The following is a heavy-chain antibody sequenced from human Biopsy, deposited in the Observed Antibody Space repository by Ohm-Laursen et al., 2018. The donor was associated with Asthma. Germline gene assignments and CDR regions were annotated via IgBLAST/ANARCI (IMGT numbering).Heavy chain of an antibody. V-gene: IGHV1-2*06. CDR3: ARGRHYDFWSGYYIEYFDY. CDR2: INPNSGGT. J-gene: IGHJ4*02. CDR1: GYTFTGYY. Sequence: GASVKVSCKASGYTFTGYYMHWVRQAPGQGLEWMGRINPNSGGTNYAQKFQGRVTMTGDTSISTAYMELSRLRSDGTAVYYCARGRHYDFWSGYYIEYFDYWGQGTLVTVSS. D-gene: IGHD3-3*01.